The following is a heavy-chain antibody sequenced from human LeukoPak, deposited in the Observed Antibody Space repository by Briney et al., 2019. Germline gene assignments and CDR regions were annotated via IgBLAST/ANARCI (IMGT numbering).Heavy chain of an antibody. Sequence: GGSLRLSSTASGFTFGDYAMSWVRQAPGKGLEWVGFIRSKAYGGTTEYAASVKGRFTISRDDSKSIAYLQMNSLKTEDTAVYYCTRDLYYYDSSGYYVWGQGTLVTVSS. CDR2: IRSKAYGGTT. J-gene: IGHJ4*02. V-gene: IGHV3-49*04. D-gene: IGHD3-22*01. CDR1: GFTFGDYA. CDR3: TRDLYYYDSSGYYV.